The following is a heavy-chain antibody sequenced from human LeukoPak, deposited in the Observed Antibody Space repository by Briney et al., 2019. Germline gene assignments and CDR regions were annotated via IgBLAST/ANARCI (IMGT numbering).Heavy chain of an antibody. CDR2: MNPNSGGT. CDR3: ARVRGKSGSSYAFDI. V-gene: IGHV1-2*02. J-gene: IGHJ3*02. Sequence: ASVKVSCKASGYAFTGYYIHWVRQAPGQGLEWMGWMNPNSGGTNYAQKFQGRVTMTRDTSISTAYMELSRLRSDDTAVYYCARVRGKSGSSYAFDIWGQGTMVTVSS. D-gene: IGHD1-26*01. CDR1: GYAFTGYY.